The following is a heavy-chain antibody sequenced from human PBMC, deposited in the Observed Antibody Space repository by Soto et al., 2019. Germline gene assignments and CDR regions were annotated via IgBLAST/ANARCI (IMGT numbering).Heavy chain of an antibody. Sequence: PGGSLRLSCAASGFTFSIYAMRWVRQAPGKGLEWVAVISYDGSNKYYADSVKSRFTISRDNSTNTLYLQMNSVRAEDTAVYYCARETLNNLVGATDYWGQGTLVTVSS. J-gene: IGHJ4*02. CDR1: GFTFSIYA. CDR3: ARETLNNLVGATDY. D-gene: IGHD1-26*01. CDR2: ISYDGSNK. V-gene: IGHV3-30-3*01.